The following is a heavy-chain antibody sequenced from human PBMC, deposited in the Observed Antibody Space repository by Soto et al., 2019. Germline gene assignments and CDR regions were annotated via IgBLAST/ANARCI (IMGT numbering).Heavy chain of an antibody. Sequence: EVQLVESGGGLVQPGGSLRLSCTASGFTFSDSWMTWVRQAPGKGLEWVARIKPEESAKNYADSVRGRFSIWRDNAKNSMYLQMDSLRGEDTAVYYCVRGGSNYASWGQGTLVTVSS. V-gene: IGHV3-7*01. CDR1: GFTFSDSW. J-gene: IGHJ5*02. CDR2: IKPEESAK. CDR3: VRGGSNYAS. D-gene: IGHD4-4*01.